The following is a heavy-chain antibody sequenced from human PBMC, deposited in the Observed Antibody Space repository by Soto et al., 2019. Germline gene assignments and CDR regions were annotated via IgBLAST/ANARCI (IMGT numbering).Heavy chain of an antibody. CDR2: IYYSGST. Sequence: PSETLSLTCTVSGGSISSGGYYWSWIRQHPGKGLEWIGYIYYSGSTYYNPSLKSRVTISVDTSKNQLSLKLSSVTTADTAVYYCAREGYYYDSSGYYTGWFDPWGQGTLVTVSS. V-gene: IGHV4-31*03. CDR3: AREGYYYDSSGYYTGWFDP. D-gene: IGHD3-22*01. CDR1: GGSISSGGYY. J-gene: IGHJ5*02.